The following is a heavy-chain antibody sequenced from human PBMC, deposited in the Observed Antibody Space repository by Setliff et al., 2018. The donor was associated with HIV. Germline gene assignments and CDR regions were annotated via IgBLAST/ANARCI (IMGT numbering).Heavy chain of an antibody. V-gene: IGHV1-69*06. CDR2: IIPTFDTA. CDR1: GGTFSRHA. Sequence: ASVKVSCKASGGTFSRHAFSWVRQAPGQGLEWMGGIIPTFDTANYAQKFQGRVTITADKSTDTVYMELNSLRSEDTAMYYCARGVHSGGSGWYNWYFDLWGRGTLVTVSS. D-gene: IGHD6-19*01. J-gene: IGHJ2*01. CDR3: ARGVHSGGSGWYNWYFDL.